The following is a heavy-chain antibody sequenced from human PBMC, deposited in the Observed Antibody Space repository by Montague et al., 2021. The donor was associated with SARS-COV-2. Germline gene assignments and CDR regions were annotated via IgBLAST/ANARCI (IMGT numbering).Heavy chain of an antibody. CDR2: Y. V-gene: IGHV6-1*01. J-gene: IGHJ4*02. Sequence: YEYAVSLKSRITINPDTSKNPFSLQVKSMTPEDTAVYYCALAVAGRGGYDYWGQGTLVTVSS. CDR3: ALAVAGRGGYDY. D-gene: IGHD6-19*01.